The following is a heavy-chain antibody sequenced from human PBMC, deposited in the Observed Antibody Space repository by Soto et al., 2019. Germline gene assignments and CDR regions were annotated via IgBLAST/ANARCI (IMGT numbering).Heavy chain of an antibody. CDR3: ARGLAARATIFEY. D-gene: IGHD6-6*01. CDR1: TGSICNYY. J-gene: IGHJ4*02. Sequence: SETLSLTCTVSTGSICNYYWSWIRQPPGKGLEWIGYIYYSGNTNYNPSLKSRVTISVDTSKNQFSLKLSSVTAADTAVYYCARGLAARATIFEYWGQGTLVTASS. V-gene: IGHV4-59*01. CDR2: IYYSGNT.